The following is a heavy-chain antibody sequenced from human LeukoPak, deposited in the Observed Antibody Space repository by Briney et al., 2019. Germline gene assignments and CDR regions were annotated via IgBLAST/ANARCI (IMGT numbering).Heavy chain of an antibody. D-gene: IGHD3-3*01. Sequence: PGGSLRLSCAASGFTFSSYWMSWVRQAPGKGPEWVAHIKQDASQEYHVASVKGRFTISRDNAKNFLYLQMNSLRAEDTAVYYCARGVVYPAWSGPHWSDYWGQGALVTVSS. CDR3: ARGVVYPAWSGPHWSDY. J-gene: IGHJ4*02. CDR1: GFTFSSYW. CDR2: IKQDASQE. V-gene: IGHV3-7*01.